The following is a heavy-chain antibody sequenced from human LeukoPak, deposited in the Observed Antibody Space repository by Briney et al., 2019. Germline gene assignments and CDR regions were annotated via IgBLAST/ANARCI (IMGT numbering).Heavy chain of an antibody. D-gene: IGHD3-10*01. V-gene: IGHV3-48*04. CDR1: GFTFSSYS. Sequence: GGSLRLSCAASGFTFSSYSMNWVRQAPGKGLEWVSYISSSSSTIYYADSVKGRFTISRDNAKNSLYLQMNSLRAEDTAVYYCARGGVVRGEFIWGQGTLVTVSS. CDR2: ISSSSSTI. J-gene: IGHJ4*02. CDR3: ARGGVVRGEFI.